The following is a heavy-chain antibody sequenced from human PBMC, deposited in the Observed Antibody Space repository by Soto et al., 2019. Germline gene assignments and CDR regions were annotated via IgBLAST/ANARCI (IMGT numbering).Heavy chain of an antibody. CDR2: IYYGGST. V-gene: IGHV4-59*08. D-gene: IGHD7-27*01. J-gene: IGHJ5*02. Sequence: SETMSLTCTVSGDSISTDYWSWIRQSPGKGLEWIGFIYYGGSTNYNPSLKSRVTISVDTSKNQFSLKLSSVTAADTAVYYCARHITRNWGPDYNWFDPWGQGTLVTVSS. CDR3: ARHITRNWGPDYNWFDP. CDR1: GDSISTDY.